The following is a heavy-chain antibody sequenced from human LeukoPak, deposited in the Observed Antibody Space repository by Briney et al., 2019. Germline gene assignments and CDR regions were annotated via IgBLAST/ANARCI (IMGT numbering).Heavy chain of an antibody. CDR1: GGSISSGDYY. J-gene: IGHJ4*02. CDR3: ARGHKGYYYDSSGYYY. CDR2: IYYSGST. Sequence: PSQTLSLTCTVSGGSISSGDYYWSWIRQPPGKGLEWIVYIYYSGSTYHNPSLKSRVTISVNTSKNQFSLKLSSVTAADTAVCYCARGHKGYYYDSSGYYYWGQGTLVTVSS. D-gene: IGHD3-22*01. V-gene: IGHV4-30-4*08.